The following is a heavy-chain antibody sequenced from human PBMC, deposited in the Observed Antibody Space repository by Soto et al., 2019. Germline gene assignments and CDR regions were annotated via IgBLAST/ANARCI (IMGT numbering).Heavy chain of an antibody. D-gene: IGHD1-1*01. CDR3: AKDHPISLESDHFYGMDV. V-gene: IGHV3-74*01. CDR1: GFTFSNDW. Sequence: PGGSLRLSCAASGFTFSNDWMHWVRQAAGKGLVWVSRINMDGSSTNYADSVKGRFTISRDNAKNTVYLQMNSLRAEDTAVYYCAKDHPISLESDHFYGMDVWGQGTTVTVSS. J-gene: IGHJ6*02. CDR2: INMDGSST.